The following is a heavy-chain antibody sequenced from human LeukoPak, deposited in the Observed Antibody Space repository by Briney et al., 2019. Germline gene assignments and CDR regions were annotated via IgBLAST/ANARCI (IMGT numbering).Heavy chain of an antibody. Sequence: GASVKVSCKASDYTFTSYGISWVRQAPGQGLEWMGWISAYNGNTNYAQKLQGRVAMTTDTSTSTAYMELRSLRSDDTAVYYCARGRASSSWYYFDYWGQGTLVTVSS. CDR2: ISAYNGNT. CDR1: DYTFTSYG. V-gene: IGHV1-18*01. J-gene: IGHJ4*02. CDR3: ARGRASSSWYYFDY. D-gene: IGHD6-13*01.